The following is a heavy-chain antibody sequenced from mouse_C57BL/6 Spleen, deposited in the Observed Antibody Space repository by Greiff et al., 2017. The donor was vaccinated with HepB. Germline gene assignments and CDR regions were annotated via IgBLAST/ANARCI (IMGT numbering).Heavy chain of an antibody. J-gene: IGHJ2*01. CDR3: ARHASNYVFFDY. Sequence: EVNVVESGGGLVKPGGSLKLSCAASGFTFSSYTMSWVRQTPEKRLEWVATISGGGGNTYYPDSVKGRFTISRDNAKNTLYLQMSSLRSEDTALYYCARHASNYVFFDYWGQGTTLTVSS. CDR1: GFTFSSYT. V-gene: IGHV5-9*01. D-gene: IGHD2-5*01. CDR2: ISGGGGNT.